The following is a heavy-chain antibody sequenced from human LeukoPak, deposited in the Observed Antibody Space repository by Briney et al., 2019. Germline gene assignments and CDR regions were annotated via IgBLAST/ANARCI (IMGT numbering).Heavy chain of an antibody. CDR3: ARRTDYDSSGYYFDY. J-gene: IGHJ4*01. Sequence: SETLSLTCTVSGGSISSYYWSWIRQPPGKGLEWIGYIYYSGSTNYNPSLKSRVTISVDTSKNQFSLKLSSVTAADTAVYYCARRTDYDSSGYYFDYWGQEPWSPSPQ. CDR2: IYYSGST. CDR1: GGSISSYY. D-gene: IGHD3-22*01. V-gene: IGHV4-59*08.